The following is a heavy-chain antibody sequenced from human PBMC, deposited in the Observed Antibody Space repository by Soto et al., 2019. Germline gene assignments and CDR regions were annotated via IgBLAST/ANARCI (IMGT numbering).Heavy chain of an antibody. D-gene: IGHD2-21*02. CDR2: IIPIFGTA. Sequence: QVQLVQSGAEVKKPGSSVKVSCKASGGTFSSYAISWVRQAPGQGLEWMGGIIPIFGTANYAQKFQGRVTITADESTSTASMELSSLRSEDTAVDYCARGSSAYCGGACYWGFDYWGQGTLVTVSS. CDR1: GGTFSSYA. V-gene: IGHV1-69*01. J-gene: IGHJ4*02. CDR3: ARGSSAYCGGACYWGFDY.